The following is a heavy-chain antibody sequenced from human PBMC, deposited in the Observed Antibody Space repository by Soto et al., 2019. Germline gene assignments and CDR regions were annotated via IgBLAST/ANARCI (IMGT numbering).Heavy chain of an antibody. CDR2: ISYDEGSNK. J-gene: IGHJ4*02. CDR3: AKVVKSGRYLFQIPYYFDY. V-gene: IGHV3-30-3*01. Sequence: PGGSLRLSCAASGFTFRSFNMHWVRRAPGKGLEWVAVISYDEGSNKHYAHSVKGRFTISRDNSKNTLYLQMNSLRAEDTAVYYCAKVVKSGRYLFQIPYYFDYWGQGTLVTVSS. D-gene: IGHD1-26*01. CDR1: GFTFRSFN.